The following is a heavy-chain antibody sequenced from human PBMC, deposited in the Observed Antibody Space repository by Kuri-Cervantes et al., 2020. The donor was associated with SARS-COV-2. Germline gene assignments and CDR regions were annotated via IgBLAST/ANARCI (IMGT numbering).Heavy chain of an antibody. Sequence: SDTLSLTCTVSGGSISSSSYYWGWIRQPPGKGLEWIGSIYYSGSTYYNPSLKSRVTISVDTSKNQFSLKLSSVTAADTAVYYCARSAFGATYYDFWSGFDYWGQGTLVTVSS. D-gene: IGHD3-3*01. V-gene: IGHV4-39*01. J-gene: IGHJ4*02. CDR3: ARSAFGATYYDFWSGFDY. CDR1: GGSISSSSYY. CDR2: IYYSGST.